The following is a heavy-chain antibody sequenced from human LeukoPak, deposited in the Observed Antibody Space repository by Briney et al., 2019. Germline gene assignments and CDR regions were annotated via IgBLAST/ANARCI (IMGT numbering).Heavy chain of an antibody. V-gene: IGHV5-51*01. Sequence: GESLKISCQGSGYNFTNHWIGWVRQTPGKGLEWMVIIYPGDSDTKYNPSFQGQVTVPADKSINTAYLQWRSLKASDTAVYYCARQTYDFWSGYYTSYYYYMDVWGKGTTVTVSS. CDR3: ARQTYDFWSGYYTSYYYYMDV. CDR2: IYPGDSDT. J-gene: IGHJ6*03. CDR1: GYNFTNHW. D-gene: IGHD3-3*01.